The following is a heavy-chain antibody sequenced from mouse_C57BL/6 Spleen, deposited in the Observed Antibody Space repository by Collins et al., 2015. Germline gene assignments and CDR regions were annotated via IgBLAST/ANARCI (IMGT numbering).Heavy chain of an antibody. Sequence: YSEKFKGKATLTAEKSSSTAYMQLSSLTSEDSAVYFCAREGLRMDYWGQGTSVTVSS. J-gene: IGHJ4*01. V-gene: IGHV1-76*01. CDR3: AREGLRMDY.